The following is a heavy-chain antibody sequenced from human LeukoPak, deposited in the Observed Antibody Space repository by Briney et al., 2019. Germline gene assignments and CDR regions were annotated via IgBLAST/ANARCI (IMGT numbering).Heavy chain of an antibody. CDR3: TTLIAG. CDR2: IKKRQNGGTA. V-gene: IGHV3-15*01. CDR1: KFNFTNSW. Sequence: GGSLGLSCAASKFNFTNSWLSWVRQPPGKGLEWVGRIKKRQNGGTADYAAPVKGRFTISRDDSTATLYLQMNSLRAEDTAIYYCTTLIAGWGQGTLVTVSS. D-gene: IGHD2-15*01. J-gene: IGHJ4*02.